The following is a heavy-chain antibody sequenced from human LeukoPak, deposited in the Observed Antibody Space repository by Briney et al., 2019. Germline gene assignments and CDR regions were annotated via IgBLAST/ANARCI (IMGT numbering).Heavy chain of an antibody. V-gene: IGHV3-23*01. D-gene: IGHD2-15*01. J-gene: IGHJ4*02. Sequence: GGSLRLSCAASGFTFSSYAMGWVRQAPGKGLEWVSAISGSGGSTYYADSVKGRFTISRDNSKNTLYLQMNSLRAEDTAVYYCAKDGGGYCSGGSCYPDYWGQGTLVTVSS. CDR1: GFTFSSYA. CDR2: ISGSGGST. CDR3: AKDGGGYCSGGSCYPDY.